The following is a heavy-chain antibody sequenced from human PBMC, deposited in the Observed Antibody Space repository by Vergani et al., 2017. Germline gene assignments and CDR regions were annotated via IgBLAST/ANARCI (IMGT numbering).Heavy chain of an antibody. Sequence: EVQLVESGGGLVKPGGSLRLSCAASGFTFSSYSMNWVRQAPGKVLEWVSSISSSSSYIYYADSVKGRFTISRDNAKNSLYLQMNSLRAEDTAVYYCARXLLQQLARTYYYYYGMDVWGQGTTVTVSS. CDR2: ISSSSSYI. CDR1: GFTFSSYS. J-gene: IGHJ6*02. CDR3: ARXLLQQLARTYYYYYGMDV. V-gene: IGHV3-21*01. D-gene: IGHD6-13*01.